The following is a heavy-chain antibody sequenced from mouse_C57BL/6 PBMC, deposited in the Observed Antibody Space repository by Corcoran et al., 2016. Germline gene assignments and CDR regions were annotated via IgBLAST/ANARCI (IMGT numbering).Heavy chain of an antibody. CDR3: ARSGGYFDV. D-gene: IGHD3-1*01. Sequence: EVQLQQSGPELVKPGASVKISCKASGYTFTDYYMNWVKQSHGKSLEWIGDINPNNGGTSYNQKFKGKATLTVDKSSSTAYMKLRSLTSEDSAVYYCARSGGYFDVWGTGTTVTVSS. CDR1: GYTFTDYY. J-gene: IGHJ1*03. CDR2: INPNNGGT. V-gene: IGHV1-26*01.